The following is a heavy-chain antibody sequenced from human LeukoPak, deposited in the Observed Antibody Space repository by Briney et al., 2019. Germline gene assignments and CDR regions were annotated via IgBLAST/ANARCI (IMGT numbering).Heavy chain of an antibody. V-gene: IGHV4-39*01. Sequence: SETLSLTCTVSGVSISSSDYYWGWLRQPPGKGLEWNGSIYYSGTTYYNPSLKSRAAISVDTSKNQFFLKLSSVTAADTAVYYCARHVGYEYFDYWGQGALVTVSS. CDR2: IYYSGTT. D-gene: IGHD5-12*01. CDR3: ARHVGYEYFDY. CDR1: GVSISSSDYY. J-gene: IGHJ4*02.